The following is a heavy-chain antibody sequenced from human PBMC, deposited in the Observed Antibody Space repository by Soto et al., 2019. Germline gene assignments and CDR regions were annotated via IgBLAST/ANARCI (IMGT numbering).Heavy chain of an antibody. CDR3: ARELAAAGSFDY. CDR1: VFTCSDYY. V-gene: IGHV3-11*06. D-gene: IGHD6-13*01. CDR2: ISSSSNYT. J-gene: IGHJ4*02. Sequence: GVSLRLSCAASVFTCSDYYMSWMRQAPGNGLEWVSYISSSSNYTNYADSVKGRFTISRDNAKNSLYLQMNSLRAEDTAVYYCARELAAAGSFDYWGQGTLVTVSS.